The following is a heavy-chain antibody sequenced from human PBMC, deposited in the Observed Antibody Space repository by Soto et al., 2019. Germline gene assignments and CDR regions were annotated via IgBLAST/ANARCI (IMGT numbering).Heavy chain of an antibody. D-gene: IGHD1-26*01. CDR2: INHSGST. J-gene: IGHJ4*02. CDR3: ARCGERGSYSYYFDY. CDR1: GGSFSGYY. Sequence: SETLSLTCAVYGGSFSGYYWSWIRQPPGKGLEWIGEINHSGSTNYNPSLKSRVTISVDTSKNQLSLKLSSVTAADTAVYYCARCGERGSYSYYFDYWGQGTLVTVSS. V-gene: IGHV4-34*01.